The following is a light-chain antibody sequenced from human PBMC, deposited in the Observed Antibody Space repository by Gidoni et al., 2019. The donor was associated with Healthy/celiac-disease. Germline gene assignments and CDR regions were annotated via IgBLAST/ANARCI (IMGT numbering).Light chain of an antibody. CDR3: QKYNSATALT. CDR1: QGISNY. J-gene: IGKJ4*01. Sequence: DLQMTQSPSSLSASVGDRVTITCRASQGISNYLAWYQQKPGKVPKLLIYAASTLQSGVPSRFSGSGSGTDFTLTISSLQPEDVATYYCQKYNSATALTFGGGTKVEIK. V-gene: IGKV1-27*01. CDR2: AAS.